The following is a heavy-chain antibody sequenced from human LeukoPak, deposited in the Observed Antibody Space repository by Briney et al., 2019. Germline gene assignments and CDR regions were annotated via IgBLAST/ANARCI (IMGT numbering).Heavy chain of an antibody. CDR3: ARDQSNYYDSSGYSY. CDR2: IKQDGSEK. Sequence: GGSLRLSCAASGFTFSSYWMSWVRQAPGKGLEWVANIKQDGSEKYYVDSVKGRFTISRDNAKNSLYLQMNSLRAEDTAVYYCARDQSNYYDSSGYSYWGQGTLVTGSS. V-gene: IGHV3-7*01. J-gene: IGHJ4*02. CDR1: GFTFSSYW. D-gene: IGHD3-22*01.